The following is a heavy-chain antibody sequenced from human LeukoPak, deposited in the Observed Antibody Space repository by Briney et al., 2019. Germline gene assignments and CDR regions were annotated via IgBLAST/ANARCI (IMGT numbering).Heavy chain of an antibody. CDR1: GYTFTSYA. Sequence: ASVKVSCKASGYTFTSYAMHWVRQALGQRPEWMGWINVDSGNTKYSEKFQDRVTITRDTSAGTAYVELSRLSSEDTAIYYCARGGSMVYWGQGTLVTVSS. CDR3: ARGGSMVY. D-gene: IGHD2-2*01. CDR2: INVDSGNT. J-gene: IGHJ4*02. V-gene: IGHV1-3*01.